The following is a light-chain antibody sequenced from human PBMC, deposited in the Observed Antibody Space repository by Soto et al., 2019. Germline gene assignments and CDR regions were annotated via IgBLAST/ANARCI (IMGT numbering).Light chain of an antibody. Sequence: DIVMTQSPDSLAVSLGERATINCKSTQSVLYSSNNMNYLAWYQQKPGQPPKLLIYWASTRGSGVPDRFSGSGSGTDFTLTISSLQAEDVAVYYCQQYLSTPPTFGQGTNLEI. CDR3: QQYLSTPPT. V-gene: IGKV4-1*01. CDR1: QSVLYSSNNMNY. J-gene: IGKJ2*01. CDR2: WAS.